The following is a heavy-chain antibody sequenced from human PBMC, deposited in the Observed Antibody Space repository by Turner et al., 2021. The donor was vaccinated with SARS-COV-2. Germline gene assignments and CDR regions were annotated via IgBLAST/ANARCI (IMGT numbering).Heavy chain of an antibody. CDR3: AREIPIQRGAFDI. V-gene: IGHV1-69*10. CDR1: GGTFSSNA. J-gene: IGHJ3*02. D-gene: IGHD2-2*02. CDR2: IIPILGIT. Sequence: QVQLVQSGAEVNKPGSSVKVSCKASGGTFSSNAINWVRQAPGQGLEWMGGIIPILGITNYAQKFQGRVTITADKSTSTAYMELSSLRSEDTAVYYCAREIPIQRGAFDIWGQGTMVTVSS.